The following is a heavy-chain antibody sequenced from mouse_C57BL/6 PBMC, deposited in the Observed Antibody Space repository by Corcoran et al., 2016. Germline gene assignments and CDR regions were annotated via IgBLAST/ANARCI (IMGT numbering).Heavy chain of an antibody. CDR3: AIYYGGSYGYVDV. J-gene: IGHJ1*03. CDR1: GYTFTDYN. D-gene: IGHD1-1*01. Sequence: EVQLQQSGPELVKPGASVKISCKASGYTFTDYNMDWVKQSHGKSLEWIGDINPNNGGTIYNQKFKGKATLTVDKSSSTAYMELRSLTSEDTAVYYWAIYYGGSYGYVDVWGTGTTVTVSS. CDR2: INPNNGGT. V-gene: IGHV1-18*01.